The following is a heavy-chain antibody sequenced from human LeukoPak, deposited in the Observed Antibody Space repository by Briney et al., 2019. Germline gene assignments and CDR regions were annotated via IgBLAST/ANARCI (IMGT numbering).Heavy chain of an antibody. CDR3: ARAVDLADY. V-gene: IGHV3-7*01. CDR1: GFTFSDHW. CDR2: IRQDGSSI. Sequence: GGSLRLSCAASGFTFSDHWMSWVRKAPGKGLEWVANIRQDGSSIFYADSVKGRFTISRDNAKNSVFLQMDNLTPDGTAVYYCARAVDLADYWGQGTLVTVSS. J-gene: IGHJ4*02.